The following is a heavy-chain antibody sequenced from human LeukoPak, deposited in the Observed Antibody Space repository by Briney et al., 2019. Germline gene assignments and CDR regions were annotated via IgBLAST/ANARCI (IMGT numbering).Heavy chain of an antibody. D-gene: IGHD1-26*01. V-gene: IGHV3-30*02. CDR1: GFTFSSYG. CDR2: IRYDGSNK. J-gene: IGHJ4*02. Sequence: GGSLRLSCAASGFTFSSYGMHWVRQAPGKGLEWVAFIRYDGSNKYYADSVKGRFTISRDNSKNTLYLQMNSLRAEDTAVYYCAKGSGSHYGYYFDYWGQGTLVTVSS. CDR3: AKGSGSHYGYYFDY.